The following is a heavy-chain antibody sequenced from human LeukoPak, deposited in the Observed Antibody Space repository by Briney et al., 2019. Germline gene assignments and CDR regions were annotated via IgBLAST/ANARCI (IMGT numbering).Heavy chain of an antibody. D-gene: IGHD2-2*01. CDR3: ARDLGYCSSTICYVYMAV. CDR1: GGSFSGYY. CDR2: IYYSGST. Sequence: SETLSLTCAVYGGSFSGYYWSWIRQPPGKGLEWIGSIYYSGSTYYNPSLKSRVTISVDTSKNQFSLKLSSVTATDTAVYYCARDLGYCSSTICYVYMAVWGKGTTVT. J-gene: IGHJ6*03. V-gene: IGHV4-34*01.